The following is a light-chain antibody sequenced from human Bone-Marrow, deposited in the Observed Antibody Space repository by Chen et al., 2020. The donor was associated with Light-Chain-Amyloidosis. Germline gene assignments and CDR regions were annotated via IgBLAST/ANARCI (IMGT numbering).Light chain of an antibody. CDR1: QSLLHSNGYNY. CDR3: MQALQTPCA. CDR2: LGS. V-gene: IGKV2-28*01. Sequence: DIVMTQSPLSLPVTPGEPASISCRSSQSLLHSNGYNYLDWYLQKPGQSPQLLIYLGSNRASGVPDRFSCSGSGTDFTLKISRVEAEDVGVYYCMQALQTPCAFGQGTKVEIK. J-gene: IGKJ1*01.